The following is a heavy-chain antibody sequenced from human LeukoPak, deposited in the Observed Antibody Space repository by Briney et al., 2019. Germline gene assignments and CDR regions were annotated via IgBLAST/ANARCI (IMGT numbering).Heavy chain of an antibody. CDR3: AKDGSGSYYLWYMDV. V-gene: IGHV3-48*03. CDR2: ISSSGSTI. Sequence: GGSLRLSCAASGFTFSSYEMNWVRQAPGKGLEWVSYISSSGSTIYYADSVKGRFTISRDNAKNSLYLQMNSLRAEDTAVYYCAKDGSGSYYLWYMDVWGKGTTVTISS. D-gene: IGHD3-10*01. J-gene: IGHJ6*03. CDR1: GFTFSSYE.